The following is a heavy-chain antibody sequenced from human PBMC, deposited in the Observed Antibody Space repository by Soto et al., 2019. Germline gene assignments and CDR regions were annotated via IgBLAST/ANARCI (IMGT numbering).Heavy chain of an antibody. Sequence: SVKVSCKASGGNFSSYAIRWVRQAPGQGLEWMGGIIPIFGTAKYAQKFQGRVTITADKSTITAYMELSSLRSEDTAVYYCARDWRYYGRVRHYYYGMDVWG. J-gene: IGHJ6*02. D-gene: IGHD3-10*01. V-gene: IGHV1-69*06. CDR2: IIPIFGTA. CDR3: ARDWRYYGRVRHYYYGMDV. CDR1: GGNFSSYA.